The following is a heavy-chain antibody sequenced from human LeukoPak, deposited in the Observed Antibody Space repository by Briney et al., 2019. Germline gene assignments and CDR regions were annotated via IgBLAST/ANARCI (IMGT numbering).Heavy chain of an antibody. J-gene: IGHJ3*02. CDR2: IYRPGST. V-gene: IGHV3-53*01. CDR1: GFIVNNYY. Sequence: PGGSLRLSCAASGFIVNNYYMNWVRQAPGKGLEWVSIIYRPGSTYYTDSVKGRFTISRDTSKNTLYLQMTSLRVEDTAMYYCARLGSSDLIRDAFDTWGRGTMVTVSS. CDR3: ARLGSSDLIRDAFDT. D-gene: IGHD3-10*01.